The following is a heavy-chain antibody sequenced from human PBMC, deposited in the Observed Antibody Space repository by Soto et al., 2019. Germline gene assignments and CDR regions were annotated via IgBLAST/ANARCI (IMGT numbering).Heavy chain of an antibody. V-gene: IGHV3-33*01. CDR2: IWYDGSNK. CDR1: GFTFSSYG. Sequence: PGGSLRLSCAASGFTFSSYGMHWVRQAPGKGLEWVAVIWYDGSNKYYADSVKGRFTISRDNSKNTLYLQMNSLRAEDTAVYYCASSRLGYCSGGSCRGAFDIWGQGTMVTVS. CDR3: ASSRLGYCSGGSCRGAFDI. D-gene: IGHD2-15*01. J-gene: IGHJ3*02.